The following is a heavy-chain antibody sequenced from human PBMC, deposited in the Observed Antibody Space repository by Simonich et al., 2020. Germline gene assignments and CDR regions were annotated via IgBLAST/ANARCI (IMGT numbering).Heavy chain of an antibody. J-gene: IGHJ3*02. CDR1: GFTFSSYA. CDR2: ISGSGGST. V-gene: IGHV3-23*01. D-gene: IGHD3-22*01. Sequence: GGGLVQPGGSLRLSCAASGFTFSSYAMSWVRQAPGKGLEWVSAISGSGGSTYYADSVKGRFTISRDNSKNTLYLQMNSLRAEDTAVYYCAEDVGESNTMIVVVIDAFDIWGQGNMVTVSS. CDR3: AEDVGESNTMIVVVIDAFDI.